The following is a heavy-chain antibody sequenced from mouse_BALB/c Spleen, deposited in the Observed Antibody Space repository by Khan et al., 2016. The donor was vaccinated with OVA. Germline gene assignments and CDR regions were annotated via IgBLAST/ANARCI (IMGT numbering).Heavy chain of an antibody. D-gene: IGHD2-14*01. CDR3: ARDRNDMEY. V-gene: IGHV3-1*02. Sequence: EVQLQESGPDLVKPSHSLSLTCTFTGYSITSGYSWHWIRQFPGNKLEWMGYIYFSGTINYNPSLKSRTSITRDTSSTPFFLQLNRVTTEDSATYDCARDRNDMEYWGQETSDTVSS. CDR2: IYFSGTI. CDR1: GYSITSGYS. J-gene: IGHJ4*01.